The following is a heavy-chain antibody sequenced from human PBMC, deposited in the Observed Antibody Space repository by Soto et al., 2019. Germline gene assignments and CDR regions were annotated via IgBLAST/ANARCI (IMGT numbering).Heavy chain of an antibody. CDR2: INHSGST. D-gene: IGHD6-19*01. CDR3: ARGVAGTKDWFDP. J-gene: IGHJ5*02. CDR1: GGSFSGYY. Sequence: PSETLSLTCAVYGGSFSGYYWSWIRQPPGKGLEWIGEINHSGSTNYNPSLKSRVTISVDTSKNQFSLKLSSVTAADTAVYYCARGVAGTKDWFDPWGQGTLVTVSS. V-gene: IGHV4-34*01.